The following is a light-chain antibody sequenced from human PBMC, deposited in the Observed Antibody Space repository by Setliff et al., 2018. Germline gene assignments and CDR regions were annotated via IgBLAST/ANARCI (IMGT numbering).Light chain of an antibody. J-gene: IGKJ2*01. Sequence: DIVMTQSPDSLAVSLGERATINCKSSQSVLLSSNNKNYLTWYQQKPGQPPKLLIYWASTRESGVPDRFSGSGSGTDFTLTISSLQAEDVAVYYCQQYYSTPPTVGQGTKVDIK. CDR3: QQYYSTPPT. V-gene: IGKV4-1*01. CDR2: WAS. CDR1: QSVLLSSNNKNY.